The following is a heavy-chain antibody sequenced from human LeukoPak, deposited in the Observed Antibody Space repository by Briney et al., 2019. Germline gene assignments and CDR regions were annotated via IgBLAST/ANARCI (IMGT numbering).Heavy chain of an antibody. CDR2: IGTAGDT. V-gene: IGHV3-13*01. CDR1: GFTFSSYD. Sequence: GGSLRLSCAASGFTFSSYDMHWVRQATGKGLEWVSAIGTAGDTYYPGSVKGRFTISRENAKNSLYLQMNSLRAGDTAVYYCARYSASGSYFDYWGQGTLVTVSS. J-gene: IGHJ4*02. CDR3: ARYSASGSYFDY. D-gene: IGHD1-26*01.